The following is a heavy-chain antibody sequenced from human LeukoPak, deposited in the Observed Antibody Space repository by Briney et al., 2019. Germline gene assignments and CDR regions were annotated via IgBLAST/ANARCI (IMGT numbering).Heavy chain of an antibody. CDR1: GGSFSGYY. V-gene: IGHV4-34*01. CDR3: ARGETYDYVWGSYRYFDY. Sequence: PSETLSLTCAVYGGSFSGYYWSWIRQPPGKGLEWIGEINHSGSTNYNPSLKSRVTISVDTSKNQFSLKLSSVTAADTAVYYCARGETYDYVWGSYRYFDYWGQGTLVTVSS. J-gene: IGHJ4*02. CDR2: INHSGST. D-gene: IGHD3-16*02.